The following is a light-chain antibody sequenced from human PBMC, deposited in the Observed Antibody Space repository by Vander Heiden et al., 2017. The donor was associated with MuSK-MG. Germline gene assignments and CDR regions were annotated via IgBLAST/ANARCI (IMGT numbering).Light chain of an antibody. Sequence: ESVLTQSPGTLSLSPGERAVLSCRASQSVLNKYLAWYQQRPGQTPSLLIYGASKRAPGIPDRFRGSGSGTDFTLTINRLEPEDFAVYYCQQYGISLTFGGGTKVEMK. J-gene: IGKJ4*01. CDR3: QQYGISLT. CDR1: QSVLNKY. CDR2: GAS. V-gene: IGKV3-20*01.